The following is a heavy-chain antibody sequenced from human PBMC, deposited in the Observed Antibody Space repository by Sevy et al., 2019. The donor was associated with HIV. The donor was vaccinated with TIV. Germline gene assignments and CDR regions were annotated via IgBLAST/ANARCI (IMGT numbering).Heavy chain of an antibody. CDR3: AREKSTVTSAPYLFDY. CDR2: IYYSGST. J-gene: IGHJ4*02. CDR1: GGSINSGDYF. Sequence: SETLSLTCTVSGGSINSGDYFWSWIRQPPGKGLEYIGYIYYSGSTYYNPSLKSRVTVSMDTSKNHFSLKLSSVTAADTAVYYCAREKSTVTSAPYLFDYWGRGALVTVSS. D-gene: IGHD4-4*01. V-gene: IGHV4-30-4*01.